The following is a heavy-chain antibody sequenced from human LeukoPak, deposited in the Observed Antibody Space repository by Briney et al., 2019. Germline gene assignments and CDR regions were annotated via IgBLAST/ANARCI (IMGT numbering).Heavy chain of an antibody. Sequence: SETLSLTCTVSGGSISSSSYYWGWIRQPPGKGLEWIGSIYYSGSTYYNPSLKSRVTISVDMSKNQFSLKLSSVTAADTAVYYCARFGVPGEQWLEDAFDIWGQGTMVTVSS. D-gene: IGHD6-19*01. CDR3: ARFGVPGEQWLEDAFDI. V-gene: IGHV4-39*07. J-gene: IGHJ3*02. CDR2: IYYSGST. CDR1: GGSISSSSYY.